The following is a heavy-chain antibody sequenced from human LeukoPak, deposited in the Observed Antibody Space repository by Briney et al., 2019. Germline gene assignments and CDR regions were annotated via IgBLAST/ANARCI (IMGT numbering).Heavy chain of an antibody. CDR2: ISYDGSNE. Sequence: TGGSLRLSCAASGLTFSSYVMHWVRQAPGKGLERVAIISYDGSNEYYADSVKGRFTISRDNSKNTLYLQMNSLRAEDTAVYYCAKDDNWLQFESWGQGTLVTVSS. V-gene: IGHV3-30*04. D-gene: IGHD5-24*01. J-gene: IGHJ5*01. CDR3: AKDDNWLQFES. CDR1: GLTFSSYV.